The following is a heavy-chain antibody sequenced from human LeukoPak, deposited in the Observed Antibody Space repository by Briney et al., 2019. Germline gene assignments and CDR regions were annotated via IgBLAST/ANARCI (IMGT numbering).Heavy chain of an antibody. CDR2: ISAHNGNT. Sequence: ASVKVSCKASGYTFTGYYMHWVRQAPGQGLEWMGWISAHNGNTNYAQKLQGRVTMTTDTSTSTAYMELRSLRSDDTAVYYCAREKIGATRAFDIWGQGTMVTVSS. J-gene: IGHJ3*02. V-gene: IGHV1-18*04. CDR1: GYTFTGYY. CDR3: AREKIGATRAFDI. D-gene: IGHD1-26*01.